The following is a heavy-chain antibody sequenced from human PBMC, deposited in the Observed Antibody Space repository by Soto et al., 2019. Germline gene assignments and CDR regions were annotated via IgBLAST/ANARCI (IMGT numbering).Heavy chain of an antibody. CDR3: AKDIGYSSSWVWYFDL. V-gene: IGHV3-23*01. Sequence: GGSLRLSCAASGFTFSSYAMSWVRQAPGKGLEWVSAISGSGGSTYYADSVKGRFTISRDNSKNTLYLQMNSLRAEYTAVYYCAKDIGYSSSWVWYFDLWGRGTLVTVSS. J-gene: IGHJ2*01. CDR2: ISGSGGST. D-gene: IGHD6-6*01. CDR1: GFTFSSYA.